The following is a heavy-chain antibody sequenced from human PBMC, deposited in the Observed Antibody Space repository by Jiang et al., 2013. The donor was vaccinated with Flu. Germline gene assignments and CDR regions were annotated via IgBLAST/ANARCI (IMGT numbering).Heavy chain of an antibody. CDR2: INPSGGAT. V-gene: IGHV1-46*01. D-gene: IGHD4-17*01. CDR1: GYTFTNYY. Sequence: LVESGAEVRKPGASVKISCEASGYTFTNYYLHWVRRAPGQGLEWVAMINPSGGATYFAQSFQDRVAVTRDTSTSTVYMELSRLRSEDTAIYYCARDRSTVTTSLTYWGQGTLVTVSS. CDR3: ARDRSTVTTSLTY. J-gene: IGHJ4*02.